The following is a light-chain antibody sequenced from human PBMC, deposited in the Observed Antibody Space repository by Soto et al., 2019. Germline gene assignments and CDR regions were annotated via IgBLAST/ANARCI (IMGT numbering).Light chain of an antibody. Sequence: DIQLTQSPSSLSASVGDRVTITCRASQAISSYLAWYQQKPGKVPELLIYATSTLQSGAPSRFSGSGSGTVFTLTISLLQPDDAATYYCHKYNHAPTFGGGTKVEIK. J-gene: IGKJ4*01. V-gene: IGKV1-27*01. CDR1: QAISSY. CDR3: HKYNHAPT. CDR2: ATS.